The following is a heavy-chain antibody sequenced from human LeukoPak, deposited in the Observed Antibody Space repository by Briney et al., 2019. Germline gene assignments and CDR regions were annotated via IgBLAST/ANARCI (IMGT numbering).Heavy chain of an antibody. Sequence: ASVKVSCKVSGYTLTELSMHWVRQAPGKGLEWMGGFDPEDGETIYAQKFQGRVTMTEDTSTDTTYMELSSLRSEDTAVYYCATDLVVVPAAYLGGLSFQHWGQGTLVTVSS. CDR1: GYTLTELS. CDR3: ATDLVVVPAAYLGGLSFQH. V-gene: IGHV1-24*01. CDR2: FDPEDGET. D-gene: IGHD2-2*01. J-gene: IGHJ1*01.